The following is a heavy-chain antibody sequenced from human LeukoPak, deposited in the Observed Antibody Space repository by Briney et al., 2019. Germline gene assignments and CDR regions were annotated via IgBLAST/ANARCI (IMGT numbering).Heavy chain of an antibody. V-gene: IGHV4-38-2*02. CDR3: ARHHYGEADY. J-gene: IGHJ4*02. CDR1: GYSISSGYY. CDR2: WSYTGNI. Sequence: SETLSLTCIVSGYSISSGYYWGWIRQPPGKGLEWIGSWSYTGNIYYNPSLKSRVTISADTSRNQFSLKLSSVTAADTAVYYCARHHYGEADYWGQGTLVTVSS. D-gene: IGHD4-17*01.